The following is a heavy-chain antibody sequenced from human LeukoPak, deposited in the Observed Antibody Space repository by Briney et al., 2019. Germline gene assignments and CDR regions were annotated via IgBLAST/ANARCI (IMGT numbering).Heavy chain of an antibody. CDR3: ARDLTGLDAFDI. Sequence: ASVKVSCKASGYTFTGYYMHWVRQAPGQGLEWMGWINPNSGGTNYAQKFQGRVTMTRDTSISTAYMELSRLRSDDTAVYHCARDLTGLDAFDIWGQGTMVTVSS. CDR2: INPNSGGT. CDR1: GYTFTGYY. J-gene: IGHJ3*02. D-gene: IGHD7-27*01. V-gene: IGHV1-2*02.